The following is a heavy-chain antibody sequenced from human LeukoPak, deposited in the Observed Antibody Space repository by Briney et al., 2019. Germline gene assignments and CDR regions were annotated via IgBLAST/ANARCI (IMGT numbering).Heavy chain of an antibody. CDR3: ATGAVVPAATLFDY. CDR1: GYTLTELS. D-gene: IGHD2-2*01. J-gene: IGHJ4*02. V-gene: IGHV1-24*01. Sequence: ASVKVSCKVSGYTLTELSMHWVRQAPGKGLEWMGGFDPEDGETIYAQKFQGRVTMTEDTSTDTAYMELSSLRSGDTAVYYCATGAVVPAATLFDYWGQGTLVTVSS. CDR2: FDPEDGET.